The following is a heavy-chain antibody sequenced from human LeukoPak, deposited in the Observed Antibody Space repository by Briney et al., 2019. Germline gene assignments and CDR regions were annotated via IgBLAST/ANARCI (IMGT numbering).Heavy chain of an antibody. D-gene: IGHD2-15*01. V-gene: IGHV4-59*02. CDR2: IYYSGST. J-gene: IGHJ4*01. CDR1: GGSVSTYY. CDR3: ASTSGCCSGGNCYSAFDY. Sequence: PSESLSLTCTGSGGSVSTYYWNWIRQPPGKGLEWIGYIYYSGSTNYNPSLKSRLTISVDTSNNQFSLKLSSVTAADTAVYYCASTSGCCSGGNCYSAFDYWGHGTLVTVSS.